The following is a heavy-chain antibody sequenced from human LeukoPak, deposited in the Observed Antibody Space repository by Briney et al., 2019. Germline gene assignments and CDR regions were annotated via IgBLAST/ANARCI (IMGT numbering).Heavy chain of an antibody. Sequence: GGSLRLSCAASGFTFSSYGMHWVRQAPGKGLEWVAVISYDGSNKYYADSVKGRFTISRDNSKNTLYLQMNSLRAEDTAVYYCAKGERGKLFDAFDIWGQGTMVTVSS. CDR2: ISYDGSNK. CDR3: AKGERGKLFDAFDI. D-gene: IGHD1-1*01. J-gene: IGHJ3*02. CDR1: GFTFSSYG. V-gene: IGHV3-30*18.